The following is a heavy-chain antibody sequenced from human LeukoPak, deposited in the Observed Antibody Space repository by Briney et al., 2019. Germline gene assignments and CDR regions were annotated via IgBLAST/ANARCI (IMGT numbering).Heavy chain of an antibody. V-gene: IGHV4-34*01. CDR3: ATVLRDY. Sequence: PSETLSLTCAVYGGSFSGYYWSWIRQPPGKGLEWIGEINHSGSTNYNPSLKSRVTISVDTSKNQFSLKLSSVTAADTAVYYCATVLRDYWGQGTLVTVSS. CDR2: INHSGST. J-gene: IGHJ4*02. CDR1: GGSFSGYY. D-gene: IGHD3-16*01.